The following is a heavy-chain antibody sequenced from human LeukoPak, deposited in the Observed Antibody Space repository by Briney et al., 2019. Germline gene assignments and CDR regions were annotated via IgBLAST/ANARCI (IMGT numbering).Heavy chain of an antibody. D-gene: IGHD5-12*01. V-gene: IGHV1-69*13. CDR1: GGTFSSYA. CDR2: IIPIFGTA. CDR3: ARMRGYEWTFDY. J-gene: IGHJ4*02. Sequence: ASVKVSCKASGGTFSSYAISWVRQAPGQGLEWMGGIIPIFGTANYAQKFQGRVTITADESTSTAYMELSSLRSEDTAVYYCARMRGYEWTFDYWGQGTLVTVSS.